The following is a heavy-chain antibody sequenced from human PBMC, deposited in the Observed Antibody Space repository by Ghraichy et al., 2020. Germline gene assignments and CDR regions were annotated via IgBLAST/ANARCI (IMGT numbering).Heavy chain of an antibody. CDR3: ARDGGTAGEMDY. D-gene: IGHD1-26*01. V-gene: IGHV3-48*02. J-gene: IGHJ4*02. Sequence: GGSLRLSCAASGFTFRSYNMKWARQAPGKGLEWISHIDTTSSSIFYADSVKGRFTISRDNAKNSLYLQMNSLRDDDTAVYYCARDGGTAGEMDYWGQGTLVTVSS. CDR1: GFTFRSYN. CDR2: IDTTSSSI.